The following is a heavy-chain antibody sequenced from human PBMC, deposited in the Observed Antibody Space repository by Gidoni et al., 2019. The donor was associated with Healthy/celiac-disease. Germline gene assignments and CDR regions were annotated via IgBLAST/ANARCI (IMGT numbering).Heavy chain of an antibody. CDR1: GITVSSYA. J-gene: IGHJ5*02. CDR3: AKDLVVVPAATQYNWFDP. CDR2: ISGSGGST. D-gene: IGHD2-2*01. Sequence: EVQRLESGGGLVQPGGSLRLACAASGITVSSYAMSWVRQAPGKGLEWVSAISGSGGSTYYADSVKGRFTISRDNSKNTLYLQMNSLRAEDTAVYYCAKDLVVVPAATQYNWFDPWGQGTLVTVSS. V-gene: IGHV3-23*01.